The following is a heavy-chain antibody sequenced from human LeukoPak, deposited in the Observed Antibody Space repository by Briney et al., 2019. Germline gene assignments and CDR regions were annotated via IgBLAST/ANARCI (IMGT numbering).Heavy chain of an antibody. CDR3: GSSGPFGYYYYYYMDV. Sequence: SVKVSCKASGGTFSSYAISWVRQAPGQGLEWMGGIIPIFGTANYAQKFQGRVTITTDESTSTAYMELSSLRSEDTAVYYCGSSGPFGYYYYYYMDVWGKGTPVTVSS. CDR1: GGTFSSYA. V-gene: IGHV1-69*05. J-gene: IGHJ6*03. CDR2: IIPIFGTA. D-gene: IGHD6-19*01.